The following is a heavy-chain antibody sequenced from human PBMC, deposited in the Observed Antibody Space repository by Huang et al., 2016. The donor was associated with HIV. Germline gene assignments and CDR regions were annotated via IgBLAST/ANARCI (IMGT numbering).Heavy chain of an antibody. CDR1: GGSFSDHF. J-gene: IGHJ4*02. D-gene: IGHD6-19*01. CDR2: VNHEGST. V-gene: IGHV4-34*01. Sequence: QVRLEQWGAGLLKSSETLSLTCAVYGGSFSDHFWTWLRPSPGKGLEWIGEVNHEGSTNYNPSLKSRVTITADMSKNQFSLKLDSMTGADTGLYFCARPGYGSGWRFDSWGRGTLVTVTS. CDR3: ARPGYGSGWRFDS.